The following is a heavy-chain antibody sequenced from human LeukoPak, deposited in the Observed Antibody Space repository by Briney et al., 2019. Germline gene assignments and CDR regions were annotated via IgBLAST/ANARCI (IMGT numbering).Heavy chain of an antibody. J-gene: IGHJ4*02. D-gene: IGHD3-22*01. V-gene: IGHV1-18*01. CDR3: ARDILGYDSSGYYSSFDY. Sequence: ASVKVSCKASGYTFTSYGISWVRQAPGQGLEWMGWISAYNGNTNYAQKLQGRVTMTTDTSTSTAYMGLRSLRSDDTAVYYCARDILGYDSSGYYSSFDYWGQGTLVTVSS. CDR2: ISAYNGNT. CDR1: GYTFTSYG.